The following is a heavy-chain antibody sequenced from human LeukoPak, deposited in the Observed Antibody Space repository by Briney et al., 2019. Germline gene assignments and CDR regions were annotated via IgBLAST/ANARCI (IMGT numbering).Heavy chain of an antibody. D-gene: IGHD1-26*01. CDR2: ISGSGGST. CDR3: AKDGTLFRELDY. Sequence: GGSLRLSCAASGFTFSSYAMSWVRRAPGKGLEWVSAISGSGGSTYYADSVKGRFTISRDNSKNTLYLQMNSLRAEDTAVYYCAKDGTLFRELDYWGQGTLVTVSS. J-gene: IGHJ4*02. CDR1: GFTFSSYA. V-gene: IGHV3-23*01.